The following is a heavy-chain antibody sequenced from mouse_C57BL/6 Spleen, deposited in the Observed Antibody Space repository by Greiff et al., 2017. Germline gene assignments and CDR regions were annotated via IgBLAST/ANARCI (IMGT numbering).Heavy chain of an antibody. CDR2: IDPSDSET. Sequence: QVQLKQPGAELVRPGSSVKLSCKASGYTFTSYWMHWVKQRPIQGLEWIGNIDPSDSETHYNQKFKDKATLTVDKSSSTAYMQLSSLTSEDSAVYYCARNEDRQLRLRVAYWGQGTLVTVSA. J-gene: IGHJ3*01. CDR1: GYTFTSYW. D-gene: IGHD3-2*02. V-gene: IGHV1-52*01. CDR3: ARNEDRQLRLRVAY.